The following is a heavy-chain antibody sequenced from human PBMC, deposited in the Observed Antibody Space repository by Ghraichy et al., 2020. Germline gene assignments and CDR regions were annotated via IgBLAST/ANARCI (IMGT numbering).Heavy chain of an antibody. CDR1: GGSISSSSYY. CDR3: ASFDYGENWYFDL. J-gene: IGHJ2*01. Sequence: SETLSLTCTVSGGSISSSSYYWGWIRQPPGKGLEWIGSIYYSGSTYYNPSLKSRVTISVDTSKNQFSLKLSSVTAADTAVYYCASFDYGENWYFDLWGRGTLVTVSS. V-gene: IGHV4-39*07. CDR2: IYYSGST. D-gene: IGHD4-17*01.